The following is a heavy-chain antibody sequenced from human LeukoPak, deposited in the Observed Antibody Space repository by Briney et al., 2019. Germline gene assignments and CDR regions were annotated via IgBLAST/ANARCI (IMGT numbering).Heavy chain of an antibody. CDR2: INPNSGDT. D-gene: IGHD2-21*02. Sequence: GASVKVSCKASGYTFTGYYVHWVRQASGQGLEWMGRINPNSGDTNYAQKFQGRVTMTRDTSISTAYMELSRLRSDDTAVYYCARDYCGGDCFPDYWGQGTLVTVSS. CDR1: GYTFTGYY. J-gene: IGHJ4*02. V-gene: IGHV1-2*06. CDR3: ARDYCGGDCFPDY.